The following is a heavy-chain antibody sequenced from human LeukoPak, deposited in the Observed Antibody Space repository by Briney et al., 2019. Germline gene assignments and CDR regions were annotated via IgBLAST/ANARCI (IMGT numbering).Heavy chain of an antibody. CDR1: GYSISSGYY. CDR3: ASRQDLYSNYAWFDP. Sequence: SETLPLTCAVSGYSISSGYYWGWIRQPPGKGLEWIGSIYHSGSTYYNPSLKSRVTISVDTSKNQFSLKLSSVTAADTAVYYCASRQDLYSNYAWFDPWGQGTLVTVSS. V-gene: IGHV4-38-2*01. D-gene: IGHD4-11*01. CDR2: IYHSGST. J-gene: IGHJ5*02.